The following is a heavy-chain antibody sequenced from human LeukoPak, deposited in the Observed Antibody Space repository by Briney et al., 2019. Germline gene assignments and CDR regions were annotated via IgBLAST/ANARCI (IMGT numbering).Heavy chain of an antibody. D-gene: IGHD1-26*01. V-gene: IGHV1-18*01. J-gene: IGHJ4*02. CDR2: ISAYNGNT. CDR1: GYTFTSYD. CDR3: ARAGYSRFVDDLDY. Sequence: GASVKVSCKASGYTFTSYDINWVRQAPGQGLEWMGWISAYNGNTKYTQKFQDRVTMTTDTSTSTAYMELKTLRSDDTAVYFCARAGYSRFVDDLDYWGQGTLVTVSS.